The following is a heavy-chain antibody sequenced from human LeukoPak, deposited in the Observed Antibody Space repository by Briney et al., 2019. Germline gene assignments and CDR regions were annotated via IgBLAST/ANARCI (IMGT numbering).Heavy chain of an antibody. J-gene: IGHJ4*02. CDR3: ARTDYYDSSGYPDY. CDR1: GYTFTSYG. D-gene: IGHD3-22*01. V-gene: IGHV1-18*01. Sequence: GASVKVSCKASGYTFTSYGISWVRQAPGQGLEWMGWISAYNGNTNYAQKLQGRVTMTTDTSTSTAYMELRSLRSDDTAVYYCARTDYYDSSGYPDYWGQRTLVTVSS. CDR2: ISAYNGNT.